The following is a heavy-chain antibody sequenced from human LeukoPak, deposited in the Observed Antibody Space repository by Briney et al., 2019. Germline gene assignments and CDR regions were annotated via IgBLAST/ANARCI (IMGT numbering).Heavy chain of an antibody. D-gene: IGHD4-17*01. CDR2: ISYDGSNK. Sequence: PGRSLRLSCAASGFTFSSYAMHWVRQAPGKGLEWVAVISYDGSNKYYADSVKGRFTISRDNSKNTLYLQMNSLRAEDTAVYYCLAPTVTTAWASWGQGTLVTVSS. CDR1: GFTFSSYA. V-gene: IGHV3-30*04. J-gene: IGHJ4*02. CDR3: LAPTVTTAWAS.